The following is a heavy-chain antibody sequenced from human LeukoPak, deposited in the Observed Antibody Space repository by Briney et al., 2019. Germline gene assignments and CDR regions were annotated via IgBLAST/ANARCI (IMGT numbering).Heavy chain of an antibody. J-gene: IGHJ4*02. Sequence: PGGSLRHSCAASGFTFSSYAMSWVRQAPARGLEWVSSLRGDGETFYGDSVKGRFTLSRDESRNTVYLQMNNLRVEDTAVYFCAKASWVSSADAVLWGQGTVVTVSS. CDR3: AKASWVSSADAVL. D-gene: IGHD3-3*01. V-gene: IGHV3-23*01. CDR1: GFTFSSYA. CDR2: LRGDGET.